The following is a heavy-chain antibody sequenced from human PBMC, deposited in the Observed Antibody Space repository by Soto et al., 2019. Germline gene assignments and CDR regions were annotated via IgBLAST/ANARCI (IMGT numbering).Heavy chain of an antibody. CDR3: ARGRRYDFWSGYPFYFDY. Sequence: SETLSLTCAVYGGSFSGYYWSWIRQPPGKGLEWIGEINHSGSTNYNPSLKSRVTISVDTSKNQFSLKLSSVTAADTAVYYCARGRRYDFWSGYPFYFDYWGQGTLVTVSS. CDR2: INHSGST. V-gene: IGHV4-34*01. CDR1: GGSFSGYY. D-gene: IGHD3-3*01. J-gene: IGHJ4*02.